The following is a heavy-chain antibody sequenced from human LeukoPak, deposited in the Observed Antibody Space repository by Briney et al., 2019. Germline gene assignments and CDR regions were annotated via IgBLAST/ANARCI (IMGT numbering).Heavy chain of an antibody. Sequence: ASVKVSCKASGYTFTGYYMHWVRQAPGQGLEWMGWINPNSGGTNYAQKFQGRVTMTRDTSISTAYMELSRLRSDDTAVYYCARVYVGWELLLDYWGQGTLVTVSS. J-gene: IGHJ4*02. D-gene: IGHD1-26*01. CDR3: ARVYVGWELLLDY. CDR1: GYTFTGYY. CDR2: INPNSGGT. V-gene: IGHV1-2*02.